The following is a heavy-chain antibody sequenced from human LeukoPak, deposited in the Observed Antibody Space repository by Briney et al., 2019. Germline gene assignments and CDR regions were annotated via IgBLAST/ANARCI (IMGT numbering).Heavy chain of an antibody. CDR2: IYYSGST. J-gene: IGHJ4*02. CDR3: ARDSRYYFDSGDYYYRYFDY. Sequence: SETLSLTCSVSGGSVSSGSYYWSWIRQPPGKGLEWIGYIYYSGSTNYNPSLKSRVTISVDTSKNQFSLKLSSVTAADMAVYYCARDSRYYFDSGDYYYRYFDYWGQGTLVTVSS. CDR1: GGSVSSGSYY. V-gene: IGHV4-61*01. D-gene: IGHD3-22*01.